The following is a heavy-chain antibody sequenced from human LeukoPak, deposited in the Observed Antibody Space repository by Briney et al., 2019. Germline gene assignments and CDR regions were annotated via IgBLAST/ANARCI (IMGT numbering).Heavy chain of an antibody. J-gene: IGHJ5*02. Sequence: SETLSLTCTVSGGSISSSGYYWIWIRQHPGKDLEWIGYIYYSGSPYYNPSLRNRFTISLYTTKNQFSLRLSSVTAADAALYSRAGHFMWPQLNGVFTCGQGTLVTVSS. CDR2: IYYSGSP. CDR1: GGSISSSGYY. V-gene: IGHV4-31*03. CDR3: AGHFMWPQLNGVFT. D-gene: IGHD6-6*01.